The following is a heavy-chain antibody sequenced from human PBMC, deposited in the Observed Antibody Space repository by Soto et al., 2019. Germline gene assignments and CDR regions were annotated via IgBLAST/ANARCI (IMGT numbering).Heavy chain of an antibody. CDR1: GFSFSNYA. J-gene: IGHJ6*02. CDR2: ISYDGINK. CDR3: ARDRTAYFYYGVGV. V-gene: IGHV3-30-3*01. Sequence: LILSCAASGFSFSNYAIHWVRQAPGKGLEWVAVISYDGINKYYADSVKGRFTISRDNSKNTLFLQMNSLRTEDTAVYYCARDRTAYFYYGVGVWGQGTTVTVSS.